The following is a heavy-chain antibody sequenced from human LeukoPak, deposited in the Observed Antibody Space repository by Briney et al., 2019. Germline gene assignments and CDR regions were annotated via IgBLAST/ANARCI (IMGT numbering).Heavy chain of an antibody. CDR3: ARITDCSGGSCYSAY. J-gene: IGHJ4*02. V-gene: IGHV4-34*01. CDR2: INHSGST. Sequence: PSETLSLTCTVSGGSISSYYWSWIRQPPGKGLEWIGEINHSGSTNYNPSLKSRVTISVDTSKNQFSLKLSSVTAADTAVYYCARITDCSGGSCYSAYWGQGTLVTVSS. CDR1: GGSISSYY. D-gene: IGHD2-15*01.